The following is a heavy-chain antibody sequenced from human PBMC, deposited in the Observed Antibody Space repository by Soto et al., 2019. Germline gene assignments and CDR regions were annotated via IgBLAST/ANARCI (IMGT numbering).Heavy chain of an antibody. D-gene: IGHD6-19*01. CDR2: IYYSGGA. CDR1: GGSISNYY. Sequence: SETLSLTCTVSGGSISNYYWGWIRQPPGKGLEWIGYIYYSGGATYNPSLNSRATISVDTSKNQCSLNLSSVTAADTAVYYCARMGGGWYAPIDFWGQGTLVTVSS. J-gene: IGHJ4*02. V-gene: IGHV4-59*01. CDR3: ARMGGGWYAPIDF.